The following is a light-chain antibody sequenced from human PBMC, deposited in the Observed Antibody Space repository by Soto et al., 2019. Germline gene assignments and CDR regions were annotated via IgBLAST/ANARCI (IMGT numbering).Light chain of an antibody. CDR3: SSDTSSSTYV. CDR1: SSDVGGYNY. CDR2: DVS. J-gene: IGLJ1*01. V-gene: IGLV2-14*01. Sequence: QSALTQPASVSGSPGQSITISCTGTSSDVGGYNYVSWYQQHPGKAPKLMIYDVSNRPSGVSNRFSGSKSGNTASLTISGLQAEDEADYYCSSDTSSSTYVIGAGTRLTVV.